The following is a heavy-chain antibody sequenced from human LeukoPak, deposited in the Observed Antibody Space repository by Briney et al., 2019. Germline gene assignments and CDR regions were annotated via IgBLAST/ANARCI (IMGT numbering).Heavy chain of an antibody. J-gene: IGHJ4*02. Sequence: GGSLRLSCITSGFTFSNYGFHWVREAPGKGLEWTAAIWYDGSNQYYPDSVKGRFTISRDNSKKTIYLQMNSLRIEDTAMYYCARDLVSGRYFTSFGHWGQGTLVTVSS. CDR2: IWYDGSNQ. CDR1: GFTFSNYG. D-gene: IGHD1-26*01. CDR3: ARDLVSGRYFTSFGH. V-gene: IGHV3-33*01.